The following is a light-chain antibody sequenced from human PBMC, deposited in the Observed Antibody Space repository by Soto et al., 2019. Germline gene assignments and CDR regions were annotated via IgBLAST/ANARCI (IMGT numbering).Light chain of an antibody. CDR2: AAS. CDR1: QAIGTS. Sequence: DIQMTQSPASLSASIGDRVTITCRASQAIGTSLAWYQQKPGEAPNLLIYAASTLQSGVPSRFSGSKSGTEFTLTITSLQPEDVATYYCQKYSPAAFTFGPGTKVDVE. V-gene: IGKV1-27*01. J-gene: IGKJ3*01. CDR3: QKYSPAAFT.